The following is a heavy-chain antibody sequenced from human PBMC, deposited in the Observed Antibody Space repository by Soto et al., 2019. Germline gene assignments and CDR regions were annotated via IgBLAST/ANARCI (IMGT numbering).Heavy chain of an antibody. CDR1: GFTVSSNY. Sequence: GGSLRLSCAASGFTVSSNYMSWVRQAPGKGLEWVSVIYSGGSTYYADSVKGRFTISRDNSKNTLYLQMNSLRAEDTAVYYCATSGSSFEFDYWGQGTLVTVSS. D-gene: IGHD1-26*01. J-gene: IGHJ4*02. CDR2: IYSGGST. CDR3: ATSGSSFEFDY. V-gene: IGHV3-53*01.